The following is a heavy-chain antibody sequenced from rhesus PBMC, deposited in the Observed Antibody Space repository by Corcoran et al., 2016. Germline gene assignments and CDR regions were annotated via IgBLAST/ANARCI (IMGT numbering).Heavy chain of an antibody. D-gene: IGHD2-21*01. V-gene: IGHV4-173*01. Sequence: QLQLQESVPGLVKPSETLSLTCAVSGGSISSNYWRWIRQPPRTGLEWIALISGRGGSTDYNPSLKRRVTISTDTAKNQFSLKLSSVTAADTAVYYCAGSYCTGSGCYLLYGLDSWGQGVVVTVSS. CDR1: GGSISSNY. CDR2: ISGRGGST. CDR3: AGSYCTGSGCYLLYGLDS. J-gene: IGHJ6*01.